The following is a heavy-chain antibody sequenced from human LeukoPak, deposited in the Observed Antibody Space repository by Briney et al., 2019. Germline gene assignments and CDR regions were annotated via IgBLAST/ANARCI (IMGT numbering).Heavy chain of an antibody. J-gene: IGHJ4*02. CDR2: INAGNGDT. V-gene: IGHV1-3*01. CDR3: ARDLGRSTSDY. D-gene: IGHD2-2*01. CDR1: GYTFINYA. Sequence: ASVKVSCKASGYTFINYALHWVRQAPGQRLEWMGWINAGNGDTRYSQRFQGRVTITRDTSVSTVDMELSSLRSDDTAVYYCARDLGRSTSDYWGQGTLVTVSS.